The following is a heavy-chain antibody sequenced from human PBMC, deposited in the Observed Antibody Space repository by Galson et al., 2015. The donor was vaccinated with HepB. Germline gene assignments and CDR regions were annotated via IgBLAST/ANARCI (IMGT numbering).Heavy chain of an antibody. D-gene: IGHD2-2*01. Sequence: SVKVSCKASGYTFTSYGISWVRQAPGQGLEWMGWISAYNGNTNYAQKLQGRVTMTTDTSTSTACMELRSLRSDDTAVYYCARAGDIVVVPAADYYYYMDVWGKGTTVTVSS. CDR3: ARAGDIVVVPAADYYYYMDV. J-gene: IGHJ6*03. V-gene: IGHV1-18*01. CDR1: GYTFTSYG. CDR2: ISAYNGNT.